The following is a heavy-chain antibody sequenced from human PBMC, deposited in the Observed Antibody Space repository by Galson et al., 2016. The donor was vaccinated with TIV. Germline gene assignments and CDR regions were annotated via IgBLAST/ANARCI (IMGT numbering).Heavy chain of an antibody. Sequence: SLRLSCAASNFDFRNYGMHWVRQAPGKGLEWVALIWYDGGNKYYVDSVKGRFTISRDDSKNTLYLKMNSLKTEDTAVYYCTTDHPLRGYCYGAPRYWGQGTLVTVSS. CDR1: NFDFRNYG. J-gene: IGHJ4*02. CDR2: IWYDGGNK. V-gene: IGHV3-33*01. D-gene: IGHD5-18*01. CDR3: TTDHPLRGYCYGAPRY.